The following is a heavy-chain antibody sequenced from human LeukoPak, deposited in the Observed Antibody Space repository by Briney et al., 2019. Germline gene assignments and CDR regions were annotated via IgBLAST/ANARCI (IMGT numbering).Heavy chain of an antibody. D-gene: IGHD6-13*01. J-gene: IGHJ5*02. CDR3: ARPLGATGNNWFDP. V-gene: IGHV1-18*01. CDR2: ISAYNGNT. Sequence: ASVKVSCKASGYTFTSYGISWVRQAPGQGLEWMGWISAYNGNTNYAQKLQGRVTMTTDTSTSTAYMELRSLRSDDTAVYYCARPLGATGNNWFDPWGQGTLVTVSS. CDR1: GYTFTSYG.